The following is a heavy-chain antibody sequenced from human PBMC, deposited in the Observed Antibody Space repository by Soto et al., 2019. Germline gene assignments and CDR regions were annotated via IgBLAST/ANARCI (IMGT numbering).Heavy chain of an antibody. D-gene: IGHD7-27*01. CDR3: AKDKPAWGFFDF. CDR1: GFTFKTYA. CDR2: ITGSGGTI. V-gene: IGHV3-23*01. J-gene: IGHJ4*02. Sequence: GGSLRLSCATFGFTFKTYAMTWVRLVPGKGLEWVAVITGSGGTIYYADSVKGRFTISRDNSKDTVYLQMNSLRADDTALYFCAKDKPAWGFFDFWGQGTQVTVSS.